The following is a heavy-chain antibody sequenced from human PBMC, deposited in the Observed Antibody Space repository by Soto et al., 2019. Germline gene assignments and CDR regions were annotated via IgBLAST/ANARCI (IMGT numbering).Heavy chain of an antibody. J-gene: IGHJ6*02. V-gene: IGHV4-59*01. CDR3: ARDRRITIFGSSYYYYGMDV. Sequence: SETRSLTCTVSGGSISSYYWSWIRQPPGKGRGWIGYIYYSGGTNYNPSLKRRVTISVDTSKTQFSLTLSSVTAADTAVYYCARDRRITIFGSSYYYYGMDVWGQGTTVTVSS. D-gene: IGHD3-3*01. CDR2: IYYSGGT. CDR1: GGSISSYY.